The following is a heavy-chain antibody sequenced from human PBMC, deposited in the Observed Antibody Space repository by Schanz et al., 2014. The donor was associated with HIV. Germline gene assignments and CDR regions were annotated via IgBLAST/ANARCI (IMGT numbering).Heavy chain of an antibody. J-gene: IGHJ3*01. V-gene: IGHV3-23*01. CDR2: ITGSGVST. Sequence: EVQLLESGGGLVQPGGSLRLTCAASGFTFRSYAMTWVRQAPGKGLDWVSGITGSGVSTYYADSVKGRFTISRDNSKNTLYLQMDXXRAEDTALYYCARDPYCRTTSCYSTAFDLWGQGTLVTVSP. D-gene: IGHD2-2*01. CDR1: GFTFRSYA. CDR3: ARDPYCRTTSCYSTAFDL.